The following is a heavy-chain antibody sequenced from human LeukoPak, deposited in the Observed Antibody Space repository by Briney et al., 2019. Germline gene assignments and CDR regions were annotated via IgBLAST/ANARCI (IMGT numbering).Heavy chain of an antibody. CDR3: AQFARGG. Sequence: GGSLRLSCAASGFTFSDHYMDWVRQAPGKGLEWVGRIKHKAHSYTTEYAASVKGRFTISRDDSKSSLYLQMDSLKIEDTAVYYCAQFARGGWGQGTLVTVSS. J-gene: IGHJ4*02. CDR2: IKHKAHSYTT. V-gene: IGHV3-72*01. CDR1: GFTFSDHY. D-gene: IGHD2-21*01.